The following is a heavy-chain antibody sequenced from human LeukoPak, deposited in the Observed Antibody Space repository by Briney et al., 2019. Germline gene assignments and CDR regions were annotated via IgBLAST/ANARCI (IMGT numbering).Heavy chain of an antibody. CDR1: GLIFRDHY. V-gene: IGHV3-72*01. D-gene: IGHD1-26*01. CDR2: SRNKAQSFTI. J-gene: IGHJ4*02. Sequence: GGSLRLSCAVSGLIFRDHYIDWVRQAPGKGLEWVGRSRNKAQSFTIHYAASVKGRFTISRDDSKNSLYLQMDSLKTEDTAVYYCARPPYAGSYSIDYWGQGTLVTVSS. CDR3: ARPPYAGSYSIDY.